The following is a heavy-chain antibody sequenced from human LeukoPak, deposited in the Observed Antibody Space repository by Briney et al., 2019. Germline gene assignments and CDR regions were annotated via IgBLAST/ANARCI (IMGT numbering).Heavy chain of an antibody. J-gene: IGHJ4*02. CDR1: GFTFSSYG. CDR2: ISYDGSNK. V-gene: IGHV3-30*18. CDR3: AKDRLRYFDWLFDY. D-gene: IGHD3-9*01. Sequence: GRSLRLSCAASGFTFSSYGMHWVRQAPGKGLEWVAVISYDGSNKHYADSVKGRFTISRDNSKNTLYLQMNSLRAEDTAVYYCAKDRLRYFDWLFDYWGQGTLVTVSS.